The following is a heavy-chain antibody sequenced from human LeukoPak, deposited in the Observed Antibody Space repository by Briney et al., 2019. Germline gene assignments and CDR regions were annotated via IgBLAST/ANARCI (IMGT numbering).Heavy chain of an antibody. CDR3: ASVYSGYDWDYDAFDI. J-gene: IGHJ3*02. Sequence: PGGSLRLSCAASGFTFSSYAMHWVRQPPGKGLEWVAVISYDGSNKYYADSVKGRFTISRDNSKNTLYLQMNSLRAEDTAVYYCASVYSGYDWDYDAFDIWGQGTMVTVSS. D-gene: IGHD5-12*01. CDR1: GFTFSSYA. CDR2: ISYDGSNK. V-gene: IGHV3-30-3*01.